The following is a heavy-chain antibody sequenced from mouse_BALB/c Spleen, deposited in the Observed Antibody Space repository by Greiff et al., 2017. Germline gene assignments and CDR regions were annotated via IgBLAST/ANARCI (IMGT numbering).Heavy chain of an antibody. V-gene: IGHV5-4*02. CDR3: AREGSTALYAMDY. CDR1: GFTFSDYY. Sequence: EVKLMESGGGLVKPGGSLKLSCAASGFTFSDYYMYWVRQTPEKRLEWVATISDGGSYTYYPDSVKGRFTISRDNAKNNLYLQMSSLKSEDTAMYYCAREGSTALYAMDYWGQGTSVTVSS. CDR2: ISDGGSYT. J-gene: IGHJ4*01. D-gene: IGHD1-2*01.